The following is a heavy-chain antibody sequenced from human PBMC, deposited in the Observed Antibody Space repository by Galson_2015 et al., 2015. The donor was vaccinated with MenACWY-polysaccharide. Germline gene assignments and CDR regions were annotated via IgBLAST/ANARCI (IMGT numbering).Heavy chain of an antibody. J-gene: IGHJ2*01. V-gene: IGHV4-4*07. CDR1: HASITSSY. CDR2: IHATGST. CDR3: ARRSPDNFVFDL. D-gene: IGHD3-9*01. Sequence: SEPLSLTCSVSHASITSSYWSWIRQSADKGLEYIGRIHATGSTAYNPSFRGRVAMSVDLHGNQLSLRLASMTASDTAMHYCARRSPDNFVFDLCGRGTLVTVST.